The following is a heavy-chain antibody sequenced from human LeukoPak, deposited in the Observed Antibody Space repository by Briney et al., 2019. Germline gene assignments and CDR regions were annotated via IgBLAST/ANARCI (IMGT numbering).Heavy chain of an antibody. CDR3: ARDEGYCSGGSCYPSYGSLDY. CDR2: IYTSGST. V-gene: IGHV4-61*02. CDR1: GGSISSASYY. D-gene: IGHD2-15*01. J-gene: IGHJ4*02. Sequence: PSETLSLTCTVSGGSISSASYYWSWIRQPAGKGLEWIGRIYTSGSTNYNPSLKSRVTISVDTSKNQFSLKLSSVTAADTAVYYCARDEGYCSGGSCYPSYGSLDYWGQGTLVTVSS.